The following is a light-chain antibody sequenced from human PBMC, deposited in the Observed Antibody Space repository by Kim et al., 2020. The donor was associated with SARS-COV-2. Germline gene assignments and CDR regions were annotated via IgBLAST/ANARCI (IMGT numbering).Light chain of an antibody. CDR3: QQYNSYPT. Sequence: DIQMTQSPSTLSASVGDRVTITCRASQSVSSWLAWYQQKPGKAPKLLIYKASTLEGGVPSRFSGRGSGTEFTLTISSLQPDDFATYYCQQYNSYPTFGQGTKVDIK. CDR1: QSVSSW. J-gene: IGKJ1*01. V-gene: IGKV1-5*03. CDR2: KAS.